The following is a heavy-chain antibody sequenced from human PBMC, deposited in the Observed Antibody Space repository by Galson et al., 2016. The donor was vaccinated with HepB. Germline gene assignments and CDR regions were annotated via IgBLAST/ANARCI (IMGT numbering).Heavy chain of an antibody. J-gene: IGHJ4*02. CDR1: GSSSTTYW. Sequence: QSGAEVKKPGESLRISCTSSGSSSTTYWIGWVRQMPGKGLEWVGLIYPGDSDAKYSPSFEGQVTMSADMSTNTAYLQWSSLKASDAAIYYCARVVTMTGTPFDAWGQGTLVTVSS. V-gene: IGHV5-51*01. CDR3: ARVVTMTGTPFDA. D-gene: IGHD3-9*01. CDR2: IYPGDSDA.